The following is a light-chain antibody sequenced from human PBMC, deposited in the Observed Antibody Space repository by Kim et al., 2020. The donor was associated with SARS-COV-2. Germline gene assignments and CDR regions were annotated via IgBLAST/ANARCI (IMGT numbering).Light chain of an antibody. CDR2: GAS. J-gene: IGKJ1*01. CDR3: QQYNIWRT. V-gene: IGKV3-15*01. Sequence: LSVSPGERASLSCRASQSVSKLAWYQQRPGQAPRLLSYGASTRATGIPARFSGSGSGTEFTLTISSLQSEDFAVYYCQQYNIWRTFGQGTKVDIK. CDR1: QSVSK.